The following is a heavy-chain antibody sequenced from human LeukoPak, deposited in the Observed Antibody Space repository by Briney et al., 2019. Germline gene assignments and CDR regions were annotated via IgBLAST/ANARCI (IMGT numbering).Heavy chain of an antibody. V-gene: IGHV4-39*01. CDR1: GGSISSSSYY. CDR3: ASPSSGIAVAGTGFDY. CDR2: IYYSGST. J-gene: IGHJ4*02. Sequence: SETLSLTCTVSGGSISSSSYYWGWIRQPPGKGLEWIGSIYYSGSTYYNPSLKSRVTISVDTSKNQFSLKLSSVTAADTAVYYCASPSSGIAVAGTGFDYWGQGTLVTVSS. D-gene: IGHD6-19*01.